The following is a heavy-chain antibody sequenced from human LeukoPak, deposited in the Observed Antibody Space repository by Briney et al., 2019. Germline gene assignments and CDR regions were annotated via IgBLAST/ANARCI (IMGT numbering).Heavy chain of an antibody. CDR2: ISSSSSYI. CDR3: ARDARLVGADY. D-gene: IGHD1-26*01. Sequence: GSLRLSCAAPAFTFSSYSMNWVRQAPGKGLEWVSSISSSSSYIYYADSVKGRFTISRDNAKNSLYLQMNSLRAEDTAVYYCARDARLVGADYWGQGTLVTVSS. V-gene: IGHV3-21*01. J-gene: IGHJ4*02. CDR1: AFTFSSYS.